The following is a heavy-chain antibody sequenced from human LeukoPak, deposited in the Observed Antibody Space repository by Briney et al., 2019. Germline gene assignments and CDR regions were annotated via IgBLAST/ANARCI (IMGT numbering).Heavy chain of an antibody. CDR1: GFTFSSYG. CDR2: ISYDGSNK. D-gene: IGHD3-10*01. Sequence: GGSLRLSCAASGFTFSSYGMHWVRQAPGKGLEWVAVISYDGSNKYYADSVKGRFTISRDNSKNTLYLQMNSLRAEDTAVYYCASLPMVRGVTVWGQGTLVTVSS. V-gene: IGHV3-30*03. J-gene: IGHJ4*02. CDR3: ASLPMVRGVTV.